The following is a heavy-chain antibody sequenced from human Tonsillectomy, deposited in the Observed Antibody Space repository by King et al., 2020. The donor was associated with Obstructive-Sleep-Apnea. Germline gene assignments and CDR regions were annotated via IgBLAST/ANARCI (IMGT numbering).Heavy chain of an antibody. Sequence: VQLVESGGGLVQPGGSLRLSCAASGFTFSSYWMNWVRQAPGKGLEWVANIKQDGNEKYYVDSVQGRFSISRDNAKNSLYLQMNSLRAEDTAVYYCAGSVLYGDYALDYWGQGTLVTVSS. J-gene: IGHJ4*02. CDR1: GFTFSSYW. V-gene: IGHV3-7*03. D-gene: IGHD4-17*01. CDR3: AGSVLYGDYALDY. CDR2: IKQDGNEK.